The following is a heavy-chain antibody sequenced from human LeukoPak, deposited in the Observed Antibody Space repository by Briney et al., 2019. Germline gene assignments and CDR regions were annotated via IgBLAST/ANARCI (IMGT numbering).Heavy chain of an antibody. J-gene: IGHJ4*02. CDR1: GFTFSSYW. CDR2: INSDGSST. D-gene: IGHD3-9*01. CDR3: AKVSPYILTGYYLDY. V-gene: IGHV3-74*01. Sequence: GGSLRLSCAASGFTFSSYWMHWVRQAPGKGLVWVSRINSDGSSTSYADSVKGRFTISRDNSKNTLYLQMNSLRAEDTAVYYCAKVSPYILTGYYLDYWGQGTLVTVSS.